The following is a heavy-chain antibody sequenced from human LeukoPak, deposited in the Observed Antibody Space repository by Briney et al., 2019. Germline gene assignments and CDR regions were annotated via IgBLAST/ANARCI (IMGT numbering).Heavy chain of an antibody. CDR3: ARGQDYYDFWSGFDY. V-gene: IGHV1-18*01. CDR1: GYTFTSYG. Sequence: ASVKVSCKASGYTFTSYGNSWGRQAPGRGLEWMGWISAYNGNTNYAQKLQSRVTMTTDTSTSTAYMELRSLRSDDTAVYYCARGQDYYDFWSGFDYWGQGTLVTVSS. J-gene: IGHJ4*02. CDR2: ISAYNGNT. D-gene: IGHD3-3*01.